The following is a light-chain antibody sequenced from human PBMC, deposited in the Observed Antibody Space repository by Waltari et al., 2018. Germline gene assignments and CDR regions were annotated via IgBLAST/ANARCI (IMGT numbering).Light chain of an antibody. CDR2: GES. CDR1: QSISSY. CDR3: QQGYSTPLLT. J-gene: IGKJ4*01. Sequence: DIQMTQSPSSLSASVGDRVTITCRASQSISSYLNWYQQKAGKAPNLLIYGESSLQSGVPSRFSGSGSGTYFTLTISSLQPEDFATYYCQQGYSTPLLTFGGGTKVEIK. V-gene: IGKV1-39*01.